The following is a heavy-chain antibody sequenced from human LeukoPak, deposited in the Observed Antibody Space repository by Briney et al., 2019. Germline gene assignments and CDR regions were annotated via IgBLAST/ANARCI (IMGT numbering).Heavy chain of an antibody. J-gene: IGHJ4*02. CDR1: GFTFSSYG. Sequence: GGSLRLSCAASGFTFSSYGMHWVRQAPGKGLEWVAVIWYDGSNKYYAESVKGRFTISRDNSKNTLYLQMNSLRAEDTAVYYCARDGYYGSGSFVERFDYWGQGTLVTVSS. CDR2: IWYDGSNK. V-gene: IGHV3-33*01. D-gene: IGHD3-10*01. CDR3: ARDGYYGSGSFVERFDY.